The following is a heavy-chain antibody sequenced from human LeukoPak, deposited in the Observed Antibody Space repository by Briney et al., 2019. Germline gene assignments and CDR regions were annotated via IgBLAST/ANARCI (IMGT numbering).Heavy chain of an antibody. D-gene: IGHD6-13*01. V-gene: IGHV3-43D*03. CDR2: ISWDGGST. CDR3: ANDIRGSTSWYGLDY. CDR1: GFTFDDYA. Sequence: AGGSLRLSCAASGFTFDDYAMHWVRQAPGGGLEWVSLISWDGGSTYYADSVKGRFTISRDNSKNSLYLQMNSLRAEDTALYYCANDIRGSTSWYGLDYWGQGTLVTVSS. J-gene: IGHJ4*02.